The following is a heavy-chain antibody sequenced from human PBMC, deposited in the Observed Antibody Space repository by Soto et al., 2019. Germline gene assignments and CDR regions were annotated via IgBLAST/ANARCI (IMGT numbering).Heavy chain of an antibody. CDR3: AKDLTGPHYSFGMDV. CDR2: ISYEGRNT. D-gene: IGHD1-20*01. J-gene: IGHJ6*02. Sequence: SQRLSCTASGFTFSNFGIHCIRQAPGKGLEWVAVISYEGRNTYYADSVKGRFTISRDNSKNTLYLQMNSLRAGDTAVYYCAKDLTGPHYSFGMDVWGQGTTVTVS. V-gene: IGHV3-30*18. CDR1: GFTFSNFG.